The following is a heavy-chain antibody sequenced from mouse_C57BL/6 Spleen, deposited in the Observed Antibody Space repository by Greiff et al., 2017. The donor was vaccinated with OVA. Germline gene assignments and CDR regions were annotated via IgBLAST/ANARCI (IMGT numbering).Heavy chain of an antibody. Sequence: QVQLKESGPELVKPGASVKLSCKASGYTFTSYDINWVKQRPGQGLEWIGWIYPRDGSTKYNEKFKGKATLTVDTSSSTAYMELHSLTSEDSAVYFCAGAYYSNSLDYWGQGTTLTVSS. CDR2: IYPRDGST. CDR1: GYTFTSYD. D-gene: IGHD2-5*01. J-gene: IGHJ2*01. CDR3: AGAYYSNSLDY. V-gene: IGHV1-85*01.